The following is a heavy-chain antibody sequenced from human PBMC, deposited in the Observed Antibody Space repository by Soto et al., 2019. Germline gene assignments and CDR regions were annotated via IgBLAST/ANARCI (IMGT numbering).Heavy chain of an antibody. D-gene: IGHD3-3*01. CDR2: ISGDGNNA. V-gene: IGHV3-74*01. Sequence: EVQLVESGGGIVQPGGSLRLSCAASGFTFSSFWMHWVRQAPGKGLVWVSRISGDGNNAVYADSVKGRFTVSRDNAKNTLDLQMNMLTTDDTALYCCVRNRGTFLRDGVDLWGPGNMVTVSS. CDR3: VRNRGTFLRDGVDL. J-gene: IGHJ4*02. CDR1: GFTFSSFW.